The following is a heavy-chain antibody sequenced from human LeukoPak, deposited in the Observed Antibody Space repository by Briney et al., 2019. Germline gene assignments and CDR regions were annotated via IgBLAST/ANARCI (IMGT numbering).Heavy chain of an antibody. CDR1: GYTFTSYD. CDR2: MNPNSGNT. D-gene: IGHD6-13*01. J-gene: IGHJ6*03. CDR3: ARGAISSSWCPLRWYYYYMDV. V-gene: IGHV1-8*01. Sequence: ASVKVSCKASGYTFTSYDINWVRQATGQGLEGMGWMNPNSGNTGYAQKFQGRVTMTRNTSISTAYMELSSLRSEDTAAYYCARGAISSSWCPLRWYYYYMDVWGKGTTVTISS.